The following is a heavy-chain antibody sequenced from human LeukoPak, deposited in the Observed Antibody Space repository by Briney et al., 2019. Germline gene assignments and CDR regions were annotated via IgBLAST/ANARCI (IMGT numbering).Heavy chain of an antibody. D-gene: IGHD2-15*01. Sequence: PGGSLRLSCAASGFTFSSYWMSWVRQAPGKGLEWVANIKQDGSEKYYVDSVKGRFTISRDNAKNSLYLQMNSLRAEDTAVYYCARDGLLGYQRDFDYWGQGTLVTVSS. V-gene: IGHV3-7*01. CDR3: ARDGLLGYQRDFDY. CDR2: IKQDGSEK. CDR1: GFTFSSYW. J-gene: IGHJ4*02.